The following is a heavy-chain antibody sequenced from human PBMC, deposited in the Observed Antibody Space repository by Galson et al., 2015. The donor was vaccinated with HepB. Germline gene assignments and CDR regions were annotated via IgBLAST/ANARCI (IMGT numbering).Heavy chain of an antibody. D-gene: IGHD6-13*01. V-gene: IGHV1-69*13. J-gene: IGHJ4*02. CDR2: IIPIFGTA. CDR1: GGTFSSYA. CDR3: ANLWGDSSWMDY. Sequence: SVKVSCKASGGTFSSYAISWVRQAPGQGLEWMGGIIPIFGTANYAQKFQGRVTITADESTSTAYMELSSLRSEDTAVCYCANLWGDSSWMDYWGQGTLVTVSS.